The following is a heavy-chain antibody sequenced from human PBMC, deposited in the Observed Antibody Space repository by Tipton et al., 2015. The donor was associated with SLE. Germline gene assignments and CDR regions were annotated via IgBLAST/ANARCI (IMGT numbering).Heavy chain of an antibody. D-gene: IGHD4-11*01. CDR2: TYYSGST. J-gene: IGHJ4*02. Sequence: TLSLTCTVSGGSISPYYWSWIRQPPGKGLEWIGQTYYSGSTNYNPSLKSRVTISVDTSKNQFSLRLNSVTAADTAVYYCAREAGDGMTTVDFDYWGQGTLVTVSP. CDR3: AREAGDGMTTVDFDY. V-gene: IGHV4-59*12. CDR1: GGSISPYY.